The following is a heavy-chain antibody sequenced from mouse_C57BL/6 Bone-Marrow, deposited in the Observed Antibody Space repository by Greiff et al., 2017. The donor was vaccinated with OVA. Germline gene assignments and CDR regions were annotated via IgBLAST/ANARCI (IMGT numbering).Heavy chain of an antibody. CDR3: LYDGYLYAMDY. CDR2: IHPNSGST. V-gene: IGHV1-64*01. J-gene: IGHJ4*01. CDR1: GYTFTSYW. Sequence: VQLQQPGAELVKPGASVKLSCKASGYTFTSYWMHWVKQRPGQGLEWIGMIHPNSGSTNYNEELKSKDTLTVDKSSSTAYMQLSSLTSEDSAVYYCLYDGYLYAMDYWGQGTSVTVSS. D-gene: IGHD2-3*01.